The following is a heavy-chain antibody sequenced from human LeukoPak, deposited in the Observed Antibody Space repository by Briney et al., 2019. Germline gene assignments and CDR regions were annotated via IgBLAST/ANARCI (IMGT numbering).Heavy chain of an antibody. CDR3: ARDLGMEFDY. Sequence: GGSLRLSCAASGFTFSSHCMHWVRQAPGKGLEWVSYISSSGSTIYYADSVKGRFTISRDNAKNSLYLQMDSLRAEDTAVYYCARDLGMEFDYWGQGTLVTVSS. D-gene: IGHD7-27*01. CDR1: GFTFSSHC. J-gene: IGHJ4*02. CDR2: ISSSGSTI. V-gene: IGHV3-48*04.